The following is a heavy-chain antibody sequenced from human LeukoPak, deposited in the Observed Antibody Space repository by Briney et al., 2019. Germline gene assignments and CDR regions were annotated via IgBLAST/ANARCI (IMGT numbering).Heavy chain of an antibody. V-gene: IGHV1-2*02. CDR1: GFTFTGYY. CDR2: INPNSGGT. Sequence: ASVEVSCQASGFTFTGYYIHWVRQAPGQGLEWMGWINPNSGGTNYAQKFQGRVTMTRDTSITTAYMELSSLRSEDTAVYYCARELVGYYDSSGHDFDYWGQGTLVTVSS. D-gene: IGHD3-22*01. J-gene: IGHJ4*02. CDR3: ARELVGYYDSSGHDFDY.